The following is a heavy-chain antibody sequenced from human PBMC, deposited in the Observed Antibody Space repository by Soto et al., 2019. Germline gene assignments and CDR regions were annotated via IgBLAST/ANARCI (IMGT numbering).Heavy chain of an antibody. Sequence: QVQLQESGPGLVKPSQTLSLTCTVSGDSISSGGYFWNWIRQHPGKGLEWIRYIYYSGSTDYNPSLKSRVTISVDTSKNQFSLKLSSVTAADTAVYYCARGPGIWGQGTLVTVSS. V-gene: IGHV4-31*03. J-gene: IGHJ4*02. CDR3: ARGPGI. CDR2: IYYSGST. CDR1: GDSISSGGYF.